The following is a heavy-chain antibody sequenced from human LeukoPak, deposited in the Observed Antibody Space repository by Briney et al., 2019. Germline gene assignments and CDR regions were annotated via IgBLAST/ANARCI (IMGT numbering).Heavy chain of an antibody. CDR2: INHSGST. V-gene: IGHV4-34*01. CDR1: GGSFSGYY. J-gene: IGHJ4*02. D-gene: IGHD6-19*01. Sequence: PSETLSLTCAVSGGSFSGYYWSWIRQPPGKGLEWIGEINHSGSTNYNPSLKSRVTISVDTSKNQFSLKLSSVTAADTAVYYCARDRKQWLPRFDYWGQGTLVTVSS. CDR3: ARDRKQWLPRFDY.